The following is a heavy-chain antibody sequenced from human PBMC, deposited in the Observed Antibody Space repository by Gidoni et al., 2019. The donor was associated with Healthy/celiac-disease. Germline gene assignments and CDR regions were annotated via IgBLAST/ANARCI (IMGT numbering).Heavy chain of an antibody. CDR1: GFTFSSYS. J-gene: IGHJ3*02. CDR3: ASLPYYDILTGYDAFDI. D-gene: IGHD3-9*01. CDR2: ISSSSSYI. Sequence: EVQLVESGGGLVKPGGSLRLSCAASGFTFSSYSMNWVRQAPGKGLEWVSSISSSSSYIYYADSVKGRFTISRDNAKNSLYLQMNSLRAEDTAVYYCASLPYYDILTGYDAFDIWGQGTMVTVSS. V-gene: IGHV3-21*01.